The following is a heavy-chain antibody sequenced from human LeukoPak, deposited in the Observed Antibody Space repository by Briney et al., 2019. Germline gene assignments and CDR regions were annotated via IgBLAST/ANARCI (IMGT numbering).Heavy chain of an antibody. V-gene: IGHV3-23*01. CDR1: GFTFSNYA. CDR3: ARRPVAAIKGYFDS. Sequence: GGSLRLSCAASGFTFSNYAMSWVRQAPGKGLEWVSAIGVNTYYTDSVKGRFAVSRDNSKNMLYLQMNSLSADDTAVYYCARRPVAAIKGYFDSWGQGALVTVSS. J-gene: IGHJ4*02. CDR2: IGVNT. D-gene: IGHD5-24*01.